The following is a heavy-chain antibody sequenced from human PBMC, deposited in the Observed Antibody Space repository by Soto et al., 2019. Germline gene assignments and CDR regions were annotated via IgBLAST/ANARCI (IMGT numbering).Heavy chain of an antibody. V-gene: IGHV3-7*01. J-gene: IGHJ5*02. D-gene: IGHD3-16*01. Sequence: EAQLVESGGGLVQPGGSLRVSCAVSGFTFSDYWMSWVRQAPGKGLEWVAKIKQDGSEKDYVDSVKGRFTISRDNANNSLYLHMYSLRVEDTAIYYCARGGRDAYDWFDPWGQGTLLTVSS. CDR1: GFTFSDYW. CDR2: IKQDGSEK. CDR3: ARGGRDAYDWFDP.